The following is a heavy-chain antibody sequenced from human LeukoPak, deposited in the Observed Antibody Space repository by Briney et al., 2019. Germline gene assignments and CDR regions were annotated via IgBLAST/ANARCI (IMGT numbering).Heavy chain of an antibody. CDR3: ARDPVGHYYGSGSLDY. D-gene: IGHD3-10*01. CDR2: IYYSGST. V-gene: IGHV4-31*03. J-gene: IGHJ4*02. Sequence: PSETLSLTCTVSGGSISSGGYYWSWIRQHPGKGLEWIGYIYYSGSTYYNPSLKSRVTISVDTSKNQFSLKLSSVTAADTAVYYCARDPVGHYYGSGSLDYWGQGTLVTVSS. CDR1: GGSISSGGYY.